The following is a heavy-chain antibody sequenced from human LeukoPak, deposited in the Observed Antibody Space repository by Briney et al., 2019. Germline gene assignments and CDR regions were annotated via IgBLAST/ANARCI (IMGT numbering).Heavy chain of an antibody. CDR2: IYTSGST. V-gene: IGHV4-61*02. CDR1: GGSISSGSYY. D-gene: IGHD3-22*01. CDR3: AIDRPAYYYDSSGYP. J-gene: IGHJ5*02. Sequence: SETLSLTCTVSGGSISSGSYYWSWIRQPAGKGLEWIGRIYTSGSTNYNPSLKSRVTISVDTSKNQFSLKLSSVTAADTAVYYCAIDRPAYYYDSSGYPWGQGTLVTVSS.